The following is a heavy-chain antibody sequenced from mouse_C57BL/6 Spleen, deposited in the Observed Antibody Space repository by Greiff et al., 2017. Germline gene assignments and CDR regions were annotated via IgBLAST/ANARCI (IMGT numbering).Heavy chain of an antibody. CDR1: GYTFTSYD. V-gene: IGHV1-85*01. Sequence: QVQLKESGPELVKPGASVKLSCKASGYTFTSYDINWVKQRPGQGLEWIGWMYPRDGSTKYNEKFKGKATLTVDTSSSTAYMELHSLTSEDSAVYFCARSGRRDFDYWGQGTTLAVSS. CDR2: MYPRDGST. D-gene: IGHD3-1*01. CDR3: ARSGRRDFDY. J-gene: IGHJ2*01.